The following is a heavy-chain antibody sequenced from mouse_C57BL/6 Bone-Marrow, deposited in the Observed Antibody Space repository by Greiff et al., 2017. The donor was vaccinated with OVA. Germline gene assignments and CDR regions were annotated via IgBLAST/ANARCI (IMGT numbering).Heavy chain of an antibody. Sequence: EVQGVESGGGLVKPGGSLKLSCAASGFTFSDYGMHWVRQAPEKGLEWVAYISSGSSTIYYADTVKGRFTISRDNAKNTLFLQMTSLRSADTAMYYCARPLYYGSSYDYFDYWGQGTTLTVSS. CDR1: GFTFSDYG. D-gene: IGHD1-1*01. V-gene: IGHV5-17*01. CDR3: ARPLYYGSSYDYFDY. J-gene: IGHJ2*01. CDR2: ISSGSSTI.